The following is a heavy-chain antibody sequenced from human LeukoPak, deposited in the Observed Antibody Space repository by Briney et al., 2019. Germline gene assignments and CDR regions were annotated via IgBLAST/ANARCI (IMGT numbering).Heavy chain of an antibody. J-gene: IGHJ3*02. D-gene: IGHD2-15*01. V-gene: IGHV4-39*01. CDR3: ARHGRRGCSGGSCYSRAFDI. CDR2: IYYSGST. Sequence: SETLSLTCTVSGGSISSSSYYWGWIRQPPGKGLEWIGSIYYSGSTYYNPSLKRRVTISVDTSKTQFSLKLSSVTAADTAVYYCARHGRRGCSGGSCYSRAFDIWGQGTMVTVSS. CDR1: GGSISSSSYY.